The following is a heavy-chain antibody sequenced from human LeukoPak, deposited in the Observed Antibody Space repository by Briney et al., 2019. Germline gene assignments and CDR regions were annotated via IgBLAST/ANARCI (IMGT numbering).Heavy chain of an antibody. CDR1: GGSISSSSYY. CDR2: IYYSGST. V-gene: IGHV4-39*07. D-gene: IGHD2-2*02. CDR3: ARGLFYTFDY. Sequence: SETLSLTCTVSGGSISSSSYYWGWIRQPPGKGLEWIGSIYYSGSTYYNPSLKSRVTISVDTSKNQFSLKLSSVTAADTAVYYCARGLFYTFDYWGQGTLVTVSS. J-gene: IGHJ4*02.